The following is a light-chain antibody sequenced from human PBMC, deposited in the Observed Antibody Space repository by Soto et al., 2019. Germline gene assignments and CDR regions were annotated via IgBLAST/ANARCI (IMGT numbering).Light chain of an antibody. CDR2: AAS. CDR1: QGIGND. V-gene: IGKV1-17*01. J-gene: IGKJ1*01. CDR3: LQYNSYPKT. Sequence: DIQMTQSPSSLSASVGDRVTITCRASQGIGNDLGWHQQKPGKAPKRLIYAASTLQSGVPSRFSGSGSGTEFTLTISSLQPEDFATHFCLQYNSYPKTFGQGTNVEIK.